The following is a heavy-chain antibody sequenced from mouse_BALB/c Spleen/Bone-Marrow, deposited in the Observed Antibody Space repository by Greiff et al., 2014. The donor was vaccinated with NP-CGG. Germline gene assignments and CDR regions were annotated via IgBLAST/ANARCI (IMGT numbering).Heavy chain of an antibody. D-gene: IGHD2-3*01. CDR2: INPDSSTI. CDR1: GFDFSRYR. CDR3: ATNGYYGWIAY. J-gene: IGHJ3*01. V-gene: IGHV4-1*02. Sequence: LVESXGSLKLSCAASGFDFSRYRMTLVRQAPGKGLEWIGEINPDSSTINYTPSLKDKFIISRDNAKSTLYLQMSKVRSEDTALYYCATNGYYGWIAYWGQGTLVTVSA.